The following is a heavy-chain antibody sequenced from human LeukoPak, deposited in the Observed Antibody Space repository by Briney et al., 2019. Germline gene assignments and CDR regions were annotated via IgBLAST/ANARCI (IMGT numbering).Heavy chain of an antibody. CDR1: GGSISSGGYY. CDR2: IYHSGST. V-gene: IGHV4-30-2*01. J-gene: IGHJ2*01. D-gene: IGHD5-12*01. Sequence: SETLSLTCTVSGGSISSGGYYWSWIRQPPGKGLEWIGYIYHSGSTYYNPSLKSRVTISVDTSKNQFSLKLSSVTAADTAVYYCATRDPIRPWEATPYYWYFDLWGRGTLVTVSS. CDR3: ATRDPIRPWEATPYYWYFDL.